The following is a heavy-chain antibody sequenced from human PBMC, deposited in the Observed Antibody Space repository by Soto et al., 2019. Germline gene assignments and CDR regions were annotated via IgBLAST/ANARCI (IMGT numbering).Heavy chain of an antibody. CDR3: ARDNWGSLEY. D-gene: IGHD7-27*01. CDR2: MNTDGNVI. V-gene: IGHV3-74*01. CDR1: GFTFSTFW. Sequence: GGSLRLSCAASGFTFSTFWMSWVRQVPGKGLLWVSHMNTDGNVINYADSVKGRFTISRDNAKNTLYLQMNSLSAEDTAVYYCARDNWGSLEYWGPGTLVTVSS. J-gene: IGHJ4*02.